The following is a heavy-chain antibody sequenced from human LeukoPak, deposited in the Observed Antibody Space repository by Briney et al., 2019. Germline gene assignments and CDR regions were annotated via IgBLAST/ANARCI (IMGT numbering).Heavy chain of an antibody. D-gene: IGHD6-6*01. J-gene: IGHJ6*03. Sequence: ASVKVSCKASGYTFTAFYMNWVRQAPGQGLEWMGWMNPNSGGTNYAQKFQGRVTMTRDTSISTAYMELSRLRSDDTAVYYCAREGIAARLYYYYYMDVWGKGTTVTVSS. CDR2: MNPNSGGT. CDR1: GYTFTAFY. V-gene: IGHV1-2*02. CDR3: AREGIAARLYYYYYMDV.